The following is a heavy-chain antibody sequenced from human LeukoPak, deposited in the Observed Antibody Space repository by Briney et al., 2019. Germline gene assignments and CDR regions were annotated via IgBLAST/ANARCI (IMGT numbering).Heavy chain of an antibody. V-gene: IGHV4-34*01. Sequence: SETLSLTCAVYGGSFSGYYWSWIRQPPGKGLEWIGEINHSGSTNYNPSLKSRVTILVDTSKNQFSLKLSSVTAADTAVYYCARGAEPLHYFDYWGQGTLVTVSS. CDR1: GGSFSGYY. CDR3: ARGAEPLHYFDY. D-gene: IGHD1-14*01. CDR2: INHSGST. J-gene: IGHJ4*02.